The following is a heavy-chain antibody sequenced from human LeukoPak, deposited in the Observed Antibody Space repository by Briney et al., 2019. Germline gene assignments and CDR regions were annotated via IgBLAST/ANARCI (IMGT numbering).Heavy chain of an antibody. CDR2: ISGSGGST. CDR3: AKSPPGIAVAGYWYFDL. Sequence: GGSLRLSCAASGFTFSSYAMSWVRQAPGTGLEWVSAISGSGGSTYYADSVKGRFTISRDNSKNTLYLQMNSLRAEDTAVYYCAKSPPGIAVAGYWYFDLWGRGTLVTVSS. J-gene: IGHJ2*01. D-gene: IGHD6-19*01. CDR1: GFTFSSYA. V-gene: IGHV3-23*01.